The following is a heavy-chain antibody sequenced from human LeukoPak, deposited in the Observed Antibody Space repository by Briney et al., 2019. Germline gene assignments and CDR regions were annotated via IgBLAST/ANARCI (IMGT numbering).Heavy chain of an antibody. CDR1: GFAFSSYA. D-gene: IGHD1-26*01. CDR2: ISGSGGST. V-gene: IGHV3-23*01. Sequence: PGGSLRLSCAASGFAFSSYAMSWVRQAPGKGLEWVSAISGSGGSTYYADSVKGRFTISRDNSKNTLYLQMNSLRAEDTAVYYCAKNLVGATRGWFDPWGQGTLVTVSS. CDR3: AKNLVGATRGWFDP. J-gene: IGHJ5*02.